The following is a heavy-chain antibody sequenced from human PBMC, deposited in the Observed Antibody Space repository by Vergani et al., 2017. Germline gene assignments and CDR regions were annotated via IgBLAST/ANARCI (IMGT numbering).Heavy chain of an antibody. J-gene: IGHJ6*03. D-gene: IGHD3-3*01. CDR3: ARGAGYDFWSGYYTPRYYMDV. CDR1: GRSFSGYY. Sequence: QVQLQQWGAGLLKPSETLSLTCAVYGRSFSGYYWSWIRQPPGKGLEWIGEINHSGSTNYNPSLKSRVTISVDTSKNQFSLKLSSVTAADTAVYYCARGAGYDFWSGYYTPRYYMDVWGKGTTVTVSS. CDR2: INHSGST. V-gene: IGHV4-34*01.